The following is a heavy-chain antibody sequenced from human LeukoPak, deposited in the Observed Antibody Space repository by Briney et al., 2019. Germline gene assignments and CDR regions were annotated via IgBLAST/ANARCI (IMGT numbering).Heavy chain of an antibody. D-gene: IGHD6-13*01. CDR2: ISGDGSSP. V-gene: IGHV3-23*01. CDR1: GFTFSIYA. J-gene: IGHJ4*02. Sequence: GGSLRLSCAASGFTFSIYAMTWVRQAPGEGLEWISSISGDGSSPHYADSMKGRFSISRDNSKSTLFLQMNSLRAEDTAVYYCALEAGQFDSWGQGTLVAVSS. CDR3: ALEAGQFDS.